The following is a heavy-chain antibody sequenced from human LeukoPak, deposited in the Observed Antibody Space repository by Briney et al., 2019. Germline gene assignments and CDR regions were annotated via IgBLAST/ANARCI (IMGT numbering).Heavy chain of an antibody. CDR1: GYTFTGYY. CDR3: ARAPKNDAYDI. V-gene: IGHV1-2*02. Sequence: GASVKVSCKASGYTFTGYYIHWVRQAPGQGLEWVAWINPNSGDTHYAQNFQGRVTMTRDTSISTASMDLSRLRSDDTAVYYCARAPKNDAYDIWSRGTMVTVSS. CDR2: INPNSGDT. J-gene: IGHJ3*02.